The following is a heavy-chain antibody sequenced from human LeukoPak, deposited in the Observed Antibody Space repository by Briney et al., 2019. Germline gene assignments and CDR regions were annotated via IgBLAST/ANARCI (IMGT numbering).Heavy chain of an antibody. CDR3: AKVSGYSMAYYYYGMDV. V-gene: IGHV3-23*01. D-gene: IGHD2-2*03. CDR2: ISGSGGST. Sequence: PGGSLRLSCAASGFTFSSYAMSWVRQAPGKGLEWVLAISGSGGSTYYADSVKGRFTISRDNSKNTLYLQMNSLRAEDTAVYYCAKVSGYSMAYYYYGMDVWGQGTTVTVSS. J-gene: IGHJ6*02. CDR1: GFTFSSYA.